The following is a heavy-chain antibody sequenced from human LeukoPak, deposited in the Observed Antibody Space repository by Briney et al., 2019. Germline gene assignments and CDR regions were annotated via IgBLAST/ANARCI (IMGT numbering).Heavy chain of an antibody. V-gene: IGHV3-33*01. CDR2: IWYDGSNK. J-gene: IGHJ3*02. CDR1: GFTFSSYG. Sequence: GRSLRLSCAAFGFTFSSYGMHWVRQAPGKGLEWVAVIWYDGSNKYYADSVKGRFTISRDNSKNTLYLQMNSLRAEDTAVYYCARDTYYYDSSGYNDAFDIWGQGTMVTVSS. D-gene: IGHD3-22*01. CDR3: ARDTYYYDSSGYNDAFDI.